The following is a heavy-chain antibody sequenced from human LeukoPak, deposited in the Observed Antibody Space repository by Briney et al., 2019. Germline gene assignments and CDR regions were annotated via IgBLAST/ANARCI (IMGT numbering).Heavy chain of an antibody. D-gene: IGHD1-26*01. V-gene: IGHV3-7*01. CDR2: INEDGSEK. J-gene: IGHJ4*02. CDR3: ARVSVGAPAFDY. CDR1: GFSCSSYW. Sequence: PGGSLRLSCSASGFSCSSYWMSWVRQAPGKGLEWVAHINEDGSEKYYVDSVKGRFFISRDNAAKSLSLQMNRLRDADTAVYYCARVSVGAPAFDYWGQENLVTVSS.